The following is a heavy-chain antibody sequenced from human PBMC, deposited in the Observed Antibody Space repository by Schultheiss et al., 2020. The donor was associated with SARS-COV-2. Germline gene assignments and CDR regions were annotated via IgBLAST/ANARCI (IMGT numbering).Heavy chain of an antibody. V-gene: IGHV3-21*01. Sequence: GGSLRLSCAASGFTFSSYSMNWVRQAPGKGLEWVSSISSSSSYIYYADSVKGRFTISRDNAKNTLYLQMNSLRAEDTAVYYCARPITGGRAFDIWGQGTMVTVSS. CDR3: ARPITGGRAFDI. J-gene: IGHJ3*02. CDR1: GFTFSSYS. CDR2: ISSSSSYI. D-gene: IGHD3-16*01.